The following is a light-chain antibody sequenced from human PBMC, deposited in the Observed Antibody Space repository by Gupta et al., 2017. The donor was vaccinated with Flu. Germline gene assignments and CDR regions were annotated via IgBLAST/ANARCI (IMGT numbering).Light chain of an antibody. CDR1: QSVSSSY. V-gene: IGKV3-20*01. CDR3: QQYGSSPPGLT. J-gene: IGKJ4*01. Sequence: VLTPSPGTLSLSPGERATLSCRASQSVSSSYLAWYQQKPGQAPRLLIYGASSRATGIPDRFSGSGSGTDFTLTISRLEPEDFAVYYCQQYGSSPPGLTFGGGTKVEIK. CDR2: GAS.